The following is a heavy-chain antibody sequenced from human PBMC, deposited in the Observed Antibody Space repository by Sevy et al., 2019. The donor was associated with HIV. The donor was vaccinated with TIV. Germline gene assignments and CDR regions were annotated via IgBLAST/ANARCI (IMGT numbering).Heavy chain of an antibody. D-gene: IGHD3-22*01. Sequence: GESLKISCKGSAYTLTTHWIGWVRQMPGKGLEWMGIMSPGDSDPRYRPSFQGQVTLSVDKHVSTAYLQWHSLETSDTAIYYCARLDSYSIGGSPRYYFDYWGQGTLVTVSS. CDR2: MSPGDSDP. J-gene: IGHJ4*02. CDR1: AYTLTTHW. V-gene: IGHV5-51*01. CDR3: ARLDSYSIGGSPRYYFDY.